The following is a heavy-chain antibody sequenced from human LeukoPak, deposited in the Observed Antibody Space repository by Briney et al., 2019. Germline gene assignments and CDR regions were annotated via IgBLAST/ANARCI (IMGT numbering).Heavy chain of an antibody. J-gene: IGHJ3*01. CDR3: AKDSDIAVAGSDDALDV. CDR1: GFTFSSYG. Sequence: GGSLRLSCAASGFTFSSYGMHWVRQTPGKGLAWVALISFDGSIEYYVDSVKGRFTISRDNSKNTLFLQMNSLRPEDTAVYYCAKDSDIAVAGSDDALDVWGQGTMVTVSS. D-gene: IGHD6-19*01. V-gene: IGHV3-30*18. CDR2: ISFDGSIE.